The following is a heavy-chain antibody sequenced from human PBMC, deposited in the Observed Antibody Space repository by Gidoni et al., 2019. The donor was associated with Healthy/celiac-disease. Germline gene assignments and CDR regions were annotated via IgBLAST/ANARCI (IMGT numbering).Heavy chain of an antibody. CDR2: ISDDGSNK. V-gene: IGHV3-30-3*01. CDR3: SRDHSRSAPAGIDN. D-gene: IGHD1-26*01. Sequence: QVKLVESWGGVVQHGCSLSLSCAASGFTFRSSAMRWVRLASGKGLGWVAVISDDGSNKYYADAGKGRFTITRNNTENTLYLRMSSQRAEDTAGYYCSRDHSRSAPAGIDNWGQGTLVTVSS. J-gene: IGHJ4*02. CDR1: GFTFRSSA.